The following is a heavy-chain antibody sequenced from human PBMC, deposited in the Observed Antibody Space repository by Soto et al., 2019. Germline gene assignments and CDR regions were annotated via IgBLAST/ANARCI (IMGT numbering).Heavy chain of an antibody. D-gene: IGHD2-8*01. CDR1: GFTVNSHA. CDR2: ISGSGDGT. V-gene: IGHV3-23*01. Sequence: GGSLRLSCAASGFTVNSHAMSWVRQAPGKGPEWVASISGSGDGTYYGDSVKGRFTISRDSSSSTLYLQMNNLRGEDTAVYFCTKSRRGILMVYGFGGMDVWGQGTTVTVS. CDR3: TKSRRGILMVYGFGGMDV. J-gene: IGHJ6*02.